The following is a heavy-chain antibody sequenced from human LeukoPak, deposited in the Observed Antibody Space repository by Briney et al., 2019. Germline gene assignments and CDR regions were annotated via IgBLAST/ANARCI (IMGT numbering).Heavy chain of an antibody. CDR2: IYYSGST. CDR3: ARKSYYYDSSGYGIDY. CDR1: GGSISSSSYY. V-gene: IGHV4-39*01. J-gene: IGHJ4*02. Sequence: SETLSHTCTVSGGSISSSSYYWGWIRQPPGKGLEWIGSIYYSGSTYYNPSLKSRVTISVDTSKNQFSLKLSSVTAADTAVYYCARKSYYYDSSGYGIDYWGQGTLVTVSS. D-gene: IGHD3-22*01.